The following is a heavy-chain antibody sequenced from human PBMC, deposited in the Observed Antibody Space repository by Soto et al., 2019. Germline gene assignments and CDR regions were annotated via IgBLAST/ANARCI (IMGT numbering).Heavy chain of an antibody. CDR2: VSSKANTYAT. D-gene: IGHD2-2*02. Sequence: GGSLRLSCAASGFTFGDSAMHWVRQASGKGLEWVGRVSSKANTYATAYAASVKGRFAISRDDSKNTAYLQMNSLKIEDTAVYFCTTAPIPGLYFLNFWGQGTLVTVYS. J-gene: IGHJ4*02. CDR1: GFTFGDSA. CDR3: TTAPIPGLYFLNF. V-gene: IGHV3-73*01.